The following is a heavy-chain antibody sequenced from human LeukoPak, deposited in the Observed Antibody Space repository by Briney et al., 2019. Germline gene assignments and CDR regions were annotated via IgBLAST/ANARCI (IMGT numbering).Heavy chain of an antibody. V-gene: IGHV3-7*01. D-gene: IGHD6-6*01. CDR3: AREALSIAARLDY. Sequence: GGSLRLSCAASGFSFSSHWMSWVRQAPGKGLEWVANIKEDGSEKYYVDSVKGRFTISRDNAKNSLYLQMNSLRAEDTAVYYCAREALSIAARLDYWGQGTLVTVSS. CDR2: IKEDGSEK. J-gene: IGHJ4*02. CDR1: GFSFSSHW.